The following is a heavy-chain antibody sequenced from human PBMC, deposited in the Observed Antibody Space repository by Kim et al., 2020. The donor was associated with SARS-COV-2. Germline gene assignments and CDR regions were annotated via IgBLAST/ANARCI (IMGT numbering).Heavy chain of an antibody. CDR2: IYSGGST. CDR1: GFTVSSNY. V-gene: IGHV3-66*02. D-gene: IGHD3-22*01. J-gene: IGHJ2*01. CDR3: ARVVREYYDSSGYYYAYWYFDL. Sequence: GSLRLSCAASGFTVSSNYMSWVRQAPGKGLEWVSVIYSGGSTYYADSVKGRFTISRDNSKNTLYLQMNSLRAEDTAVYYCARVVREYYDSSGYYYAYWYFDLWGRGTLVTVSS.